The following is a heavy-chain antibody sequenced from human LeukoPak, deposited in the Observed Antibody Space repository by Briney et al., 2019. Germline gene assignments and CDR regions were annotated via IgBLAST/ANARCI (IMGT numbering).Heavy chain of an antibody. CDR3: ARGLRYSSSWYNFDY. CDR1: GFTFSKYW. CDR2: IYSDGSGT. Sequence: GGSLRLSCAASGFTFSKYWMHWVRQAPGKGLVWVSRIYSDGSGTSYADSVKGRFTISRDNAKNSLYLQMNSLRDEDTAVYYCARGLRYSSSWYNFDYWGQGTLVTVSS. D-gene: IGHD6-13*01. J-gene: IGHJ4*02. V-gene: IGHV3-74*01.